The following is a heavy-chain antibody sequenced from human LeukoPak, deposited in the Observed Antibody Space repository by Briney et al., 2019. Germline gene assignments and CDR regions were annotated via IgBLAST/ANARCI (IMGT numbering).Heavy chain of an antibody. CDR1: GGTFSSYT. V-gene: IGHV1-69*04. Sequence: SVKVSCKASGGTFSSYTISWVRQAPGQGLEWMGRIIPILGIANYAQKFQGRVTITADKSTSTAYMELSSLRSEDTAVYCCARDPGVGYDFWSGYYYNWFDPWGQGTLVTVSS. D-gene: IGHD3-3*01. CDR3: ARDPGVGYDFWSGYYYNWFDP. CDR2: IIPILGIA. J-gene: IGHJ5*02.